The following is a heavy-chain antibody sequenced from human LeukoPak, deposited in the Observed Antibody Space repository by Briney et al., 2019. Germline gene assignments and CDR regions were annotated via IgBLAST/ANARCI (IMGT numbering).Heavy chain of an antibody. Sequence: EASVKVSCKASGYTFTSYGISWVRQAPGQGLEWMGWISAYNGSTNSAQKLQGRVTMTTDTFTSTAYMELRSLRSDDTAVYYCAIHWGYCTSTDCPRYYFDYWGQGTLVTVSS. J-gene: IGHJ4*02. D-gene: IGHD2-2*01. CDR3: AIHWGYCTSTDCPRYYFDY. CDR1: GYTFTSYG. V-gene: IGHV1-18*01. CDR2: ISAYNGST.